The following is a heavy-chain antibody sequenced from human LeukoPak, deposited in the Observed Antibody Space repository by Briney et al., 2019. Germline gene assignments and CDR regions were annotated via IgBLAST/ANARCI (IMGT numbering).Heavy chain of an antibody. CDR3: AKGGYDYADYVDY. CDR2: ISFSGANT. CDR1: GFTFSNYG. J-gene: IGHJ4*02. Sequence: GGSLRLSCVAPGFTFSNYGMSWGRQAPGKGLEWVSRISFSGANTYYADSVRGRFTISRDKSKNTLFLQMNSLRAEDTAVYYCAKGGYDYADYVDYWGQGTLVTVSS. D-gene: IGHD3-16*01. V-gene: IGHV3-23*01.